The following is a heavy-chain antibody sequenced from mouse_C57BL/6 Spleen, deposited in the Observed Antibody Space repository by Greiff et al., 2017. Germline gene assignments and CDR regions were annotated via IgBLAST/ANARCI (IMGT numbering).Heavy chain of an antibody. Sequence: VKLLQSGAELVRPGTSLKVSCTASGYAFTDYSMEWVNQRPGQGLAWFGVINPGRGGTNYNEKFKGKATLTADKYSSTACMQLSGLTSEDSAVYFCARRVGAMDYWGQGTSVTVSS. CDR3: ARRVGAMDY. V-gene: IGHV1-54*01. CDR2: INPGRGGT. CDR1: GYAFTDYS. J-gene: IGHJ4*01.